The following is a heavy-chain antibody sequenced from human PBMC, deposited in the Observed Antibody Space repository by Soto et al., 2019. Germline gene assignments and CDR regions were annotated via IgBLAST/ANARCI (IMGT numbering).Heavy chain of an antibody. J-gene: IGHJ4*02. CDR3: ARVNPGLPLDY. Sequence: QVQLQESGPGLVKPSETLSLTCTVSGGSVSSGSYYWSWIRQPPGKGLEWIGYIYYSGSTNYNPSLKSRVTISVDTSKNQFSLKLSSVTAADTAVYYCARVNPGLPLDYWGQGTLVTVSS. CDR2: IYYSGST. CDR1: GGSVSSGSYY. D-gene: IGHD4-17*01. V-gene: IGHV4-61*01.